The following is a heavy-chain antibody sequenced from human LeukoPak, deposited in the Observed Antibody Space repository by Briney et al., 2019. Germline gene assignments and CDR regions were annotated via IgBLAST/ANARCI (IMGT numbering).Heavy chain of an antibody. J-gene: IGHJ6*03. Sequence: SETLSLTCAVSSYSISSGYYWGWIRQPPGKGLEWIGSIYHSGSTYYNSSLESRVTISVDTSKNQFSLKLSSVTAADTAVYYCATQLSHYSYYYYMDVWGKGTTVTVSS. CDR2: IYHSGST. V-gene: IGHV4-38-2*01. CDR3: ATQLSHYSYYYYMDV. CDR1: SYSISSGYY. D-gene: IGHD1-1*01.